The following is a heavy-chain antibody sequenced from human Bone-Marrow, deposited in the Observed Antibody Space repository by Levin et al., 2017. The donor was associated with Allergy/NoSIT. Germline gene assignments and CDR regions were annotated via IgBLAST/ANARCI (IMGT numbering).Heavy chain of an antibody. V-gene: IGHV3-7*01. D-gene: IGHD7-27*01. J-gene: IGHJ4*02. CDR3: VAWGSAGNY. CDR2: IQPDGSKM. Sequence: HPGGSLRLSCAASGFIFSNYWMSWVRQTLGKGLEWVAHIQPDGSKMYYVDSVKGRFTISRDNAQNSLYVQMTGLRAEDTAVYYCVAWGSAGNYWGQGTLVTVSS. CDR1: GFIFSNYW.